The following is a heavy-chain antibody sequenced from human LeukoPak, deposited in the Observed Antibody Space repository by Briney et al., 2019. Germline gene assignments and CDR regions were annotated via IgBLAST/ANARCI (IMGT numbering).Heavy chain of an antibody. CDR1: GFTFNNYA. CDR3: AKRTSHYYYYMDV. D-gene: IGHD3/OR15-3a*01. V-gene: IGHV3-30*02. J-gene: IGHJ6*03. CDR2: IRYDGSNK. Sequence: GGSLRLSCAASGFTFNNYAMSWVRQAPGKGLEWVAFIRYDGSNKYYADSVKGRFTISRDNSKNTLYLQMNSLRAEDTAVYYCAKRTSHYYYYMDVWGKGTTVTVSS.